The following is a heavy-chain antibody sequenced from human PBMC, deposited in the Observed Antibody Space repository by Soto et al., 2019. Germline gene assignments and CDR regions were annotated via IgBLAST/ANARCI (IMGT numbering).Heavy chain of an antibody. CDR1: GGSISSGDYY. CDR2: IYYSGST. V-gene: IGHV4-30-4*01. D-gene: IGHD2-21*02. CDR3: AGTLVGDYCGGDCYSPVFDY. Sequence: QVQLQESGPGLVKPSQTLSLTCTVSGGSISSGDYYWSWIRQPPGKGLEWIGYIYYSGSTYYNPSLKSRVTISVDTSKNQFSLKLSSVTAADTAVYYCAGTLVGDYCGGDCYSPVFDYWGQGTLVTVSS. J-gene: IGHJ4*02.